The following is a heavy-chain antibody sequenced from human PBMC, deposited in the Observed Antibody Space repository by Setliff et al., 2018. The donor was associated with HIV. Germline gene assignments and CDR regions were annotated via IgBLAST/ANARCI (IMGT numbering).Heavy chain of an antibody. Sequence: PSETLSLTCAVSGDSISSSNWWSLVRQPPGKGLEWIGEMSQSGSAAYNTSLRSRVTLSVDRSKNQFSLRLTSMTAADTAVYFCARHGAYYDFLTYYYPRYYFDCWGQGTLVTVSS. V-gene: IGHV4-4*02. CDR1: GDSISSSNW. CDR2: MSQSGSA. D-gene: IGHD3-9*01. J-gene: IGHJ4*02. CDR3: ARHGAYYDFLTYYYPRYYFDC.